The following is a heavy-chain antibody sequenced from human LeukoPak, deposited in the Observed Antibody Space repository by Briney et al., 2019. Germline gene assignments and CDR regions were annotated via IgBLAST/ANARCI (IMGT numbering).Heavy chain of an antibody. CDR3: ARVYDILTGYFDY. CDR2: ISAYNGNT. V-gene: IGHV1-18*01. J-gene: IGHJ4*02. D-gene: IGHD3-9*01. Sequence: ASVKVSCTASGYTFTSYGISCVRQAPEQGHEWMGWISAYNGNTNYAQKLQGRVSMTTDTSTSTAYMALRRLRPDDTAVYYCARVYDILTGYFDYWGQGTLVTVSS. CDR1: GYTFTSYG.